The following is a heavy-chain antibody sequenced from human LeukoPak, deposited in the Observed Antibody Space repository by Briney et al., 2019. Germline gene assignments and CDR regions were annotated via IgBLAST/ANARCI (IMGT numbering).Heavy chain of an antibody. CDR3: AREYFPGWLLNTVFDP. CDR2: LNEDGSAK. Sequence: GGSLRLSCAASGFTFSSYCMTSVRQAPGKGLEWVANLNEDGSAKHYVDSLKGRFTISRDNAKNSLSLQINSLRAEDTAVYYCAREYFPGWLLNTVFDPWGQGTLDTVSS. D-gene: IGHD2-15*01. CDR1: GFTFSSYC. V-gene: IGHV3-7*01. J-gene: IGHJ5*02.